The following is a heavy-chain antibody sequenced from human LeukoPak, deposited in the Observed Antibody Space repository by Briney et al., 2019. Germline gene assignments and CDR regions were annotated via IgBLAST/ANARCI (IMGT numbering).Heavy chain of an antibody. V-gene: IGHV4-61*01. CDR3: ATDYSNFYGMDV. D-gene: IGHD4-11*01. Sequence: NPSETLSLTCTVSGGSVNSGSYFWSWIRQPPGKGLEWIGYIQNSARTNYNPSLESRVTISVDSSKDQFSLRLSSVTAADTAVYYCATDYSNFYGMDVWGQGTTATVSS. CDR1: GGSVNSGSYF. CDR2: IQNSART. J-gene: IGHJ6*02.